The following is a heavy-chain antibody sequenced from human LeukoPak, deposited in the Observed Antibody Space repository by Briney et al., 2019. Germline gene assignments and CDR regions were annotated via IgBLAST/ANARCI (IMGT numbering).Heavy chain of an antibody. CDR1: GGSISSSNYY. CDR3: ARLVPSRLEWFDP. CDR2: IYYSGST. D-gene: IGHD6-6*01. J-gene: IGHJ5*02. V-gene: IGHV4-39*01. Sequence: SETLSLSCTVSGGSISSSNYYWGWIRQPPGKGLEWIGSIYYSGSTYYNPSLKSRVTISVDTSKNQFSLKLSSVTAADTAVYYCARLVPSRLEWFDPWGQGTLVTVSS.